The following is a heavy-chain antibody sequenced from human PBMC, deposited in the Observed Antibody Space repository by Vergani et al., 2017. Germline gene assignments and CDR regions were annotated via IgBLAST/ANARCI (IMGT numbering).Heavy chain of an antibody. CDR3: AKHCRGWCIDY. CDR1: GFTLSNYD. Sequence: QVQLVESGGGVVQRGGSLRLSCATSGFTLSNYDMQWIRQGPGKGLEFVAFIQFDGSNQYYADSVKGRFTLSRDFSKNTLYLQMNSLRTDDTATYYGAKHCRGWCIDYWGQGTQVIVSS. D-gene: IGHD4/OR15-4a*01. CDR2: IQFDGSNQ. V-gene: IGHV3-30*02. J-gene: IGHJ4*02.